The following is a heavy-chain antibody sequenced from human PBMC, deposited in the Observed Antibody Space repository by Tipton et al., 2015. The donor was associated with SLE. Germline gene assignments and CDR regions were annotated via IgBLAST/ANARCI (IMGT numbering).Heavy chain of an antibody. Sequence: QSGAEVKKPGASVKVSCKASGYTFTSYGISWVRQAPGQGLERMGWISAYNGNTNYAQKLQGRVTMTTDTSTSTAYMELRSLRSDDTAVYYWARDWGEEWLLSGYMDVWGKGTPVTVSS. D-gene: IGHD3-3*01. J-gene: IGHJ6*03. CDR2: ISAYNGNT. V-gene: IGHV1-18*01. CDR1: GYTFTSYG. CDR3: ARDWGEEWLLSGYMDV.